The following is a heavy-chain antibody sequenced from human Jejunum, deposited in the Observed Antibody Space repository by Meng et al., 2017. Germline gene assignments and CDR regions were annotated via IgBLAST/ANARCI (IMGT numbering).Heavy chain of an antibody. V-gene: IGHV2-5*02. D-gene: IGHD6-19*01. CDR3: AHGSGWLFNY. CDR2: IYWDDTK. J-gene: IGHJ4*02. CDR1: GFSLSTTAVG. Sequence: ITLKESGPTLVKPTQTLTLTCPFSGFSLSTTAVGVGWIRQPPGKALEWLAFIYWDDTKLYSPSLKSRVTITKDTSKNQVVLTMTNMDPVDTATYYCAHGSGWLFNYWSQGTLVTVSS.